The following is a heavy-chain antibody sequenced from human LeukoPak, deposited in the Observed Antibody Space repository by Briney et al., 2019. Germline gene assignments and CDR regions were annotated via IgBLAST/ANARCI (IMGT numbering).Heavy chain of an antibody. D-gene: IGHD3-10*01. Sequence: PGGSLRLSCAASGFTFSSYYLHWVRQAPGKGLVWVSRINSDGSSTRYADSVKGRFTISRGNAKNTLYLQMNSLRAEDTAVYYCARWGSGSYEYYFDYWGQGTLVTVSS. V-gene: IGHV3-74*01. CDR3: ARWGSGSYEYYFDY. CDR1: GFTFSSYY. CDR2: INSDGSST. J-gene: IGHJ4*02.